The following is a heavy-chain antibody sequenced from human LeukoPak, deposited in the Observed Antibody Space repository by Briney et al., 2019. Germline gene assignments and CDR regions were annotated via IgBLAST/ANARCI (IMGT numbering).Heavy chain of an antibody. J-gene: IGHJ3*02. CDR3: ATGAYDILTGYYLQGKAFDI. CDR1: GYTLTELS. V-gene: IGHV1-24*01. Sequence: ASVKVSCKVSGYTLTELSMHWVRQAPGKGLEWMGGFDPEDGETIYAQKFQGRVTMTEDTSTDTAYMELSSLRSEDTAVYYCATGAYDILTGYYLQGKAFDIWGQGTMVTVSS. D-gene: IGHD3-9*01. CDR2: FDPEDGET.